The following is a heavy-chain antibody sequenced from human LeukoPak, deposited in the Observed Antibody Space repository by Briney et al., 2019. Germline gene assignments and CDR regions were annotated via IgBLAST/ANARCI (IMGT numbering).Heavy chain of an antibody. CDR2: IYHSGST. D-gene: IGHD2-2*01. Sequence: SETLSLTCAVSGGSISSSNWWSWVRQPPGKGLEWIGEIYHSGSTNYNPSLKSRVTISVDKSKNQFSLKLSSVTAADTAVYYCARDCSSTSCGFDYWGQGTLVTVSS. V-gene: IGHV4-4*02. CDR3: ARDCSSTSCGFDY. J-gene: IGHJ4*02. CDR1: GGSISSSNW.